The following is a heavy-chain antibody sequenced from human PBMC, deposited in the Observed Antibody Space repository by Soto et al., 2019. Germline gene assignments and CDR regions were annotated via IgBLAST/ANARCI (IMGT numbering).Heavy chain of an antibody. CDR2: ISYDGSNK. J-gene: IGHJ6*02. CDR3: AKLHTGRNHYGMDV. Sequence: PGGSLRLSCAASGFTFSSYGMHWVRQAPGKGLEWVAVISYDGSNKYYADSVKGRFTTSRDNSKNTLYLQMNSLRAEDTAVYYCAKLHTGRNHYGMDVWGQGTTVTVSS. V-gene: IGHV3-30*18. CDR1: GFTFSSYG.